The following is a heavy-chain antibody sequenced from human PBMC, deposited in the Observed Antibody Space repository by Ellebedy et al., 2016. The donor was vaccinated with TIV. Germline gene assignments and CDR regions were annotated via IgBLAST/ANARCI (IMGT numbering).Heavy chain of an antibody. Sequence: SETLSLXCTVSGGSISSSSYYWGWIRQPPGKGLEWIGSIYYSGSTYYNPSLKSRVTISVDTSKNQFSLKLSSVTAADTAVYYCARVRGSSGWTFDYWGQGTLVTVSS. CDR2: IYYSGST. CDR1: GGSISSSSYY. D-gene: IGHD6-19*01. V-gene: IGHV4-39*01. J-gene: IGHJ4*02. CDR3: ARVRGSSGWTFDY.